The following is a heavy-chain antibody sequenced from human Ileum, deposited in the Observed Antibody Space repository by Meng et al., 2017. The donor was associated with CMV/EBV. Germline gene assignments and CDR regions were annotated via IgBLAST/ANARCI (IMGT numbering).Heavy chain of an antibody. V-gene: IGHV4-34*13. J-gene: IGHJ4*02. CDR1: FRGYY. Sequence: FRGYYWSWIRQHPGKGLEWIGEINQSGSTNYNPSLKSRLTISIDTSKNQFSLNLNSVTAADTAVYFCASNVRSLDCSSVSCSRDDYWGQGTLVTVSS. CDR2: INQSGST. CDR3: ASNVRSLDCSSVSCSRDDY. D-gene: IGHD2-2*01.